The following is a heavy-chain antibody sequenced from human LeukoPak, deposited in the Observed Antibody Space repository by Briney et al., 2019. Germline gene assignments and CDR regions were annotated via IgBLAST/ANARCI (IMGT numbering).Heavy chain of an antibody. V-gene: IGHV3-48*03. CDR1: GFTFSSYE. J-gene: IGHJ4*02. CDR3: ASPTVRRDY. CDR2: ISSSGSTI. Sequence: GGSLRLSCAASGFTFSSYEMNWVRQAPGKGLEWVSYISSSGSTIYYADSVKGRCTISRDNAKNSLYLQMNSLRAEDTAVYYCASPTVRRDYWGQGTLVTVSS. D-gene: IGHD4-17*01.